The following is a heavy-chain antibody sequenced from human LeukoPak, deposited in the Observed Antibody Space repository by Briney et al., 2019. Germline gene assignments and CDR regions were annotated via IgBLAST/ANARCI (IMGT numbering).Heavy chain of an antibody. CDR1: GDSISSGAYY. CDR3: ARGQIRPSPQLNYYYGSGSYSPRGGFFDY. CDR2: FYGSGSA. Sequence: SETLSLTCTVSGDSISSGAYYWSWIRQPPGKGLEWIGYFYGSGSASYNPSLKSRVTISVDRSNNQFSLKLSSVTAADTAVYYCARGQIRPSPQLNYYYGSGSYSPRGGFFDYWGQGTLVTVSS. J-gene: IGHJ4*02. V-gene: IGHV4-30-2*01. D-gene: IGHD3-10*01.